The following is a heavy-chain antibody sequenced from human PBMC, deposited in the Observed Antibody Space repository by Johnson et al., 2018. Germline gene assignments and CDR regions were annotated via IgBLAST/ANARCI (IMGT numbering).Heavy chain of an antibody. Sequence: QVQLQQWGAGLLKPSETXSLTCAVYGGSFSGYYWSWIRQPPGKGLEWIGEINHSGSTNYNPSLKSRVTISVDTSKNQFSLKLSSVTAADPAVYYCASGRAYDSSGYPNAFDIWGQGTMVTVSS. CDR3: ASGRAYDSSGYPNAFDI. V-gene: IGHV4-34*01. D-gene: IGHD3-22*01. J-gene: IGHJ3*02. CDR2: INHSGST. CDR1: GGSFSGYY.